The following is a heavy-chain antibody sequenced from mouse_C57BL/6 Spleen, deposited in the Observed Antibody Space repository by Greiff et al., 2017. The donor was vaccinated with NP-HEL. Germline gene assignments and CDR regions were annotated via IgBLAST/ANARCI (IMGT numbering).Heavy chain of an antibody. CDR2: ISSGSSTI. CDR3: ARTGLMDY. J-gene: IGHJ4*01. CDR1: GFTFSDYG. V-gene: IGHV5-17*01. Sequence: EVKLMESGGGLVKPGGSLKLSCAASGFTFSDYGMHWVRQAPEKGLEWVAYISSGSSTIYYADTVKGRFTISRDNAKNTLFLQMTSLRSEDTAMYYCARTGLMDYWGQGTSVTVSS.